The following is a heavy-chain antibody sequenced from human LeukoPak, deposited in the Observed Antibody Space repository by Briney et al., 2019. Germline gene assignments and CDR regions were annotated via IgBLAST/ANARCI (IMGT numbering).Heavy chain of an antibody. CDR1: GGSVSSGSYY. Sequence: SETLSLTCTVSGGSVSSGSYYWSWIRQPPGKGLEWIGYIYYSGGTNYNPSLKSRVTISVDTSKNQFSLKLSSVTAADTAVYYCARAPDHDYGDYFGRGTLVTVSS. CDR3: ARAPDHDYGDY. J-gene: IGHJ4*02. CDR2: IYYSGGT. V-gene: IGHV4-61*01.